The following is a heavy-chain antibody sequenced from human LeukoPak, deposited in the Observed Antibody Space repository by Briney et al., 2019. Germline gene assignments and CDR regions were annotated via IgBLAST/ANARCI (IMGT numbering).Heavy chain of an antibody. Sequence: ASVKVSCKASGYTFTSYGISWVRQAPGQGLEWMGIINPSGGSTSYAQKFQGRVTMTRDMSTSTVYMELSSPRSEDTAVYYCSRDFYGSGSARNDYWGQGTLVTVSS. J-gene: IGHJ4*02. V-gene: IGHV1-46*01. CDR1: GYTFTSYG. D-gene: IGHD3-10*01. CDR2: INPSGGST. CDR3: SRDFYGSGSARNDY.